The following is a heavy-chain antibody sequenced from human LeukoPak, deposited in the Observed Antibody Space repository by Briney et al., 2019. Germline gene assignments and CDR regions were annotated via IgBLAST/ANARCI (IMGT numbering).Heavy chain of an antibody. CDR1: GLTFSSYW. V-gene: IGHV3-7*04. J-gene: IGHJ4*02. CDR3: ARDSTLSNY. Sequence: GGSLILSCAASGLTFSSYWMTWVRQAPGKGLEWVATIKYDGSETYYVDSVRGRFSISRDNAKNSLYLQMNSLRAEDTAVYYCARDSTLSNYWGQGTLVTVSS. D-gene: IGHD3-16*01. CDR2: IKYDGSET.